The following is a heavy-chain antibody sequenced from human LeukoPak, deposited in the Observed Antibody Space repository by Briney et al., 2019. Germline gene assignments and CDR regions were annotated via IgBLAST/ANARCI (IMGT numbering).Heavy chain of an antibody. CDR1: GGSISSYY. CDR2: IYYSGST. CDR3: ARQALWFFDH. Sequence: SETLSLTCTVSGGSISSYYWTWIRQPPGKGLEWIGYIYYSGSTNYNPSLKSRVTISVDTSKNQFSLKLSSVTAADTAVYYCARQALWFFDHWGQGTLVTVSS. V-gene: IGHV4-59*08. D-gene: IGHD2-21*01. J-gene: IGHJ4*02.